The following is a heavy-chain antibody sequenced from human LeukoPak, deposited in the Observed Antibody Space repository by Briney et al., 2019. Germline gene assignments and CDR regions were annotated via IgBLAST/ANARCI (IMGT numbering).Heavy chain of an antibody. V-gene: IGHV3-48*01. CDR2: ISSSSTI. D-gene: IGHD3-22*01. CDR3: ARDLSYYDSSGPYYFDY. CDR1: GFTFSSYS. Sequence: PGGSLRLSCAASGFTFSSYSMNWVRQAPGKGLEWVSYISSSSTIYYADSVKGRFTISRDNAKNSLYLQMNSLRAEDTAVYYCARDLSYYDSSGPYYFDYWGQGTLVTVSS. J-gene: IGHJ4*02.